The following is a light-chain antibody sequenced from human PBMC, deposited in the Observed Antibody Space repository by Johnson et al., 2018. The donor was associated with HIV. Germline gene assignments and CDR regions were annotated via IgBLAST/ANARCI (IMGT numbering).Light chain of an antibody. V-gene: IGLV1-51*02. CDR3: GPWDSSLSAYV. Sequence: QSVLTQPPSVSAAPGQKVTISCSGSSSNIGNNYVSWYQQLPGTAPKLLIYENTKRPSGIPDRFSGSKSGTSATLGITGLQTGDEADYYCGPWDSSLSAYVFGTGTKVPGL. J-gene: IGLJ1*01. CDR2: ENT. CDR1: SSNIGNNY.